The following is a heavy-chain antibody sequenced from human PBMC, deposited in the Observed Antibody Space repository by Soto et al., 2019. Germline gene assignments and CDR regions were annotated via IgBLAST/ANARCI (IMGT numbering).Heavy chain of an antibody. Sequence: ASVKVSCKASGYTFTGYYMHWVRQAPGQGLEWMGWINPNSGGTNFAQKFQGWVTMTRDTSISTAYMELSRLRSDDTAVYYCATGVVGATTDYYYGMDVWGQGTTVTVSS. CDR3: ATGVVGATTDYYYGMDV. D-gene: IGHD1-26*01. V-gene: IGHV1-2*04. J-gene: IGHJ6*02. CDR2: INPNSGGT. CDR1: GYTFTGYY.